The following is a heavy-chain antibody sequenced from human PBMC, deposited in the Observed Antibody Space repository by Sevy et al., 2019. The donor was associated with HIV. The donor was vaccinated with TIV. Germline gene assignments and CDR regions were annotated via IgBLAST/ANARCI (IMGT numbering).Heavy chain of an antibody. D-gene: IGHD6-13*01. CDR2: IRSKANSYAT. CDR1: GFTFSGSA. CDR3: TRGSSWYNWFDP. V-gene: IGHV3-73*01. Sequence: GGSLRLSCAASGFTFSGSAMHWVRQASGKGLEWVGRIRSKANSYATAYAASVKGMFTISRDDSKNTAYLQMNSLKTEDTAVYYCTRGSSWYNWFDPWGQGTLVTVSS. J-gene: IGHJ5*02.